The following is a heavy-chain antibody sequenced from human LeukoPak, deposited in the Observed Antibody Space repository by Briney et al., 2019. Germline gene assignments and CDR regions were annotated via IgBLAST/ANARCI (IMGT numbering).Heavy chain of an antibody. CDR2: ISGCGGST. CDR3: AKASGRDGSL. Sequence: GGSLRLSCAASGFTFSSYAMSWVRQAPGKGLEWVSVISGCGGSTYYADSVKGRFTISTDNSKNTLYLQMNSLRAGDTAVYFCAKASGRDGSLWGQGTLVTVSS. J-gene: IGHJ4*02. CDR1: GFTFSSYA. V-gene: IGHV3-23*01. D-gene: IGHD5-24*01.